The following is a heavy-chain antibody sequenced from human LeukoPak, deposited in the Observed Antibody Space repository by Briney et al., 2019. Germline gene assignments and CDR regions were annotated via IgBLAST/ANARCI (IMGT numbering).Heavy chain of an antibody. CDR3: AREGIKYSASSDAFDI. D-gene: IGHD5-12*01. Sequence: ASVKVSCKASGYTFTSYGISWVRQAPGQGLEWMGWISAYNGNTNYAQKLQGRVTMTTDTSTSTAYMELRSLRSDDTAVYYCAREGIKYSASSDAFDIWGQGTMVTVSS. CDR2: ISAYNGNT. J-gene: IGHJ3*02. CDR1: GYTFTSYG. V-gene: IGHV1-18*01.